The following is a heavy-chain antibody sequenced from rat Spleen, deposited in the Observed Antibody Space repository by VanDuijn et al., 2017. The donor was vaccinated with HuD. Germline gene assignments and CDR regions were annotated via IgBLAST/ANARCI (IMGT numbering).Heavy chain of an antibody. CDR1: GFTYSNYV. Sequence: EVQLVESGGDLAQPGRSLKLSCAASGFTYSNYVMAWVSQAPTKGLEWVASISTGGGNTYYRDSVKGRFTISRDNAKSTLYLQMDSLRSEDTATYYCTTADVDYGLGTYWGRGTLVTVSS. V-gene: IGHV5-27*01. CDR3: TTADVDYGLGTY. D-gene: IGHD1-6*01. CDR2: ISTGGGNT. J-gene: IGHJ3*01.